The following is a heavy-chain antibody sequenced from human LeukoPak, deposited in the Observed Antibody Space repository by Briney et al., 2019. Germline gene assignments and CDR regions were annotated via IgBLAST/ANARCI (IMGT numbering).Heavy chain of an antibody. CDR2: ISSSSSYI. Sequence: GGSLRLSCAASGFTFSSYSMNWVRRAPGKGLEWVSSISSSSSYIYYADSVKGRFTISRDNAKNSLYLQMNSLRAEDTAVYYCARDSGSYYDILTGYSPGAFDIWGQGTMVTVSS. D-gene: IGHD3-9*01. CDR1: GFTFSSYS. CDR3: ARDSGSYYDILTGYSPGAFDI. V-gene: IGHV3-21*01. J-gene: IGHJ3*02.